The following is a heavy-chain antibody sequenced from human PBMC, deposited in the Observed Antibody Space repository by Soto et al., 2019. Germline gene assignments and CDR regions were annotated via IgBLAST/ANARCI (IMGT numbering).Heavy chain of an antibody. CDR2: ISAYNGNT. CDR1: GYTFTSYG. Sequence: ASVKVSCKASGYTFTSYGISWLRQAPGQGLEWMGWISAYNGNTNYAQKLQGRVTMTTDTSTSTAYMELRSLRSDDTAVYYCARAVYYDILTGYRYGMDVWGQGTTVTVSS. D-gene: IGHD3-9*01. CDR3: ARAVYYDILTGYRYGMDV. J-gene: IGHJ6*02. V-gene: IGHV1-18*04.